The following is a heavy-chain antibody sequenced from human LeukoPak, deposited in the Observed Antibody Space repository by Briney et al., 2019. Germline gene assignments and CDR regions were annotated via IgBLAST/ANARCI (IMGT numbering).Heavy chain of an antibody. CDR1: GFTFSSYA. V-gene: IGHV3-30*04. Sequence: GGSLRLSCAASGFTFSSYAMRWVRQAPGKGLEWVAVISYDGSNKYYADSVKGRFTISRDNSKNTLYLQMNSLRAEDTAVYYCARDYRDYDILTGPEQKSPDYWGQGTLVTVSS. D-gene: IGHD3-9*01. CDR3: ARDYRDYDILTGPEQKSPDY. CDR2: ISYDGSNK. J-gene: IGHJ4*02.